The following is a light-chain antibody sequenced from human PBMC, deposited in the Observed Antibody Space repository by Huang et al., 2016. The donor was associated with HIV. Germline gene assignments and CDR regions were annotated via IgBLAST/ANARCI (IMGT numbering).Light chain of an antibody. CDR1: QSVSSSY. CDR2: GAS. CDR3: QQYGSSPRT. J-gene: IGKJ1*01. Sequence: IVLTQSPGTLSLSPGERATRPCRASQSVSSSYLAWYQQKPGQAPRLLLYGASSRATGIPDRFSGSGSGTDVTLTISRLEPEDFAVYYCQQYGSSPRTFGQGTKVEIK. V-gene: IGKV3-20*01.